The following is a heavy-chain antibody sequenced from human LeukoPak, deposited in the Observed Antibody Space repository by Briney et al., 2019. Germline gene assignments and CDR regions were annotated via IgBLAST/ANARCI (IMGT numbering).Heavy chain of an antibody. Sequence: PGGSLRLSRAASGFTFSNAWMSWVHQAPGKGLEWVGRIKSKTDGGTTDYAAPVKGRFTISRDDSKNTLYLQMNSLKTEDTAVYYCTTDLWFGEFMGYNWFDPWGQGTLVTVSS. CDR2: IKSKTDGGTT. D-gene: IGHD3-10*01. J-gene: IGHJ5*02. V-gene: IGHV3-15*01. CDR1: GFTFSNAW. CDR3: TTDLWFGEFMGYNWFDP.